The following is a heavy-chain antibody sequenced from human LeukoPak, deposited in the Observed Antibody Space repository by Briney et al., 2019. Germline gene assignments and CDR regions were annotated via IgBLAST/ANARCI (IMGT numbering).Heavy chain of an antibody. J-gene: IGHJ4*02. CDR2: IYHSGST. Sequence: PSETLSLTCAVSGGSISSDSWWSWVRQPPGKGLEWIGEIYHSGSTNYNPSLRNLVTISLDKSKNQFSLKLSSVTAADTAVYYCARGFCGGGACYPPGEWGQGTLVTVSS. CDR3: ARGFCGGGACYPPGE. CDR1: GGSISSDSW. D-gene: IGHD2-15*01. V-gene: IGHV4-4*02.